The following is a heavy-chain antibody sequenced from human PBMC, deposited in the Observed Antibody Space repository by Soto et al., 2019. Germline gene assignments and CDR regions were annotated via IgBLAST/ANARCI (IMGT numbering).Heavy chain of an antibody. CDR1: GFTFSRYW. V-gene: IGHV3-7*01. D-gene: IGHD2-15*01. J-gene: IGHJ4*02. CDR2: INHDGSEK. CDR3: AKRDGGNPDFDY. Sequence: EVQLVESGGGLVQPGGSLRLSCAASGFTFSRYWMTWVRQAPGKGLEWVANINHDGSEKYYVDSVKGRFTISSDNGKNSLFLQMNSLRAEDTAVYYCAKRDGGNPDFDYWGQGTLVTVSS.